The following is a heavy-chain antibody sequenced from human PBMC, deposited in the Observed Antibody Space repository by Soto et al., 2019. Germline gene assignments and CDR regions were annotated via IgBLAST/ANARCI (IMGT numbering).Heavy chain of an antibody. V-gene: IGHV3-66*04. CDR3: ARHGYSYGGGYFDY. J-gene: IGHJ4*02. CDR1: GFTVSSNY. D-gene: IGHD5-18*01. CDR2: IYSGGSA. Sequence: EVQLVESGGGLVQPGGSLSLSCAASGFTVSSNYMSWVRQAPGKGLEGVSVIYSGGSAYYADSVKGRFTISRDNSKNTLYLQMNSLRAEDTAVYYCARHGYSYGGGYFDYWGQGTLVTVSS.